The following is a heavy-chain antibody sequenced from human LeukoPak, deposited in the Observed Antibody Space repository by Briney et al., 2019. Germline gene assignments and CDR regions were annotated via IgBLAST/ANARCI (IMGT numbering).Heavy chain of an antibody. CDR3: ARVGTGIAAAGTRNWFDP. CDR2: IYYSGST. V-gene: IGHV4-59*01. Sequence: PSETLSLTCTVSGGSISSYYWSWIRQPPGKGLEWIGYIYYSGSTNYNPSLKSRVTISVDTSKNQFSLKLSSVTAADTAVYYCARVGTGIAAAGTRNWFDPWGQGTLVTVSS. J-gene: IGHJ5*02. CDR1: GGSISSYY. D-gene: IGHD6-13*01.